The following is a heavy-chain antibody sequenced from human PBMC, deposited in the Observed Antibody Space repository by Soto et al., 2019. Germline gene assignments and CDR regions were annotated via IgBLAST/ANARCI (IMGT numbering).Heavy chain of an antibody. V-gene: IGHV4-59*01. CDR1: GGPIRSYC. CDR2: IYDSGNT. J-gene: IGHJ6*02. CDR3: ARGGGKYYYESSGHSNHAMDV. Sequence: SETLSLTCTVSGGPIRSYCCSWIRQPPGKGLEWIGYIYDSGNTDYNPSLKSRVAISVDTSKNQFSLKLSSVTTADTAVYYCARGGGKYYYESSGHSNHAMDVWGQGTTVTV. D-gene: IGHD3-22*01.